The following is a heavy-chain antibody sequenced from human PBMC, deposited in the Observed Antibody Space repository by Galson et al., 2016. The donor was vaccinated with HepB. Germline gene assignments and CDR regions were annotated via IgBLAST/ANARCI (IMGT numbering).Heavy chain of an antibody. Sequence: SLRLSCAASGFTFDDYAMHWVRQVPGKGLEWVSGISWNSGSIGYVDSVKGRFTISRDNAKNSLYLQMNSLRADDTAFYYCAKDLGAYSYGTDYFYCGMDVWGQGTTVTVSS. CDR1: GFTFDDYA. CDR3: AKDLGAYSYGTDYFYCGMDV. CDR2: ISWNSGSI. V-gene: IGHV3-9*01. D-gene: IGHD5-18*01. J-gene: IGHJ6*02.